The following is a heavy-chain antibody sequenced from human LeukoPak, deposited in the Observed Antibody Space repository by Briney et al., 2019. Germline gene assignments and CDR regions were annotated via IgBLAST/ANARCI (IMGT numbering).Heavy chain of an antibody. CDR2: IYPDDSDT. J-gene: IGHJ4*02. V-gene: IGHV5-51*01. Sequence: WIRQYPGKGLEWMGIIYPDDSDTKYSPSFQGQVAFSADKSVNTAYLQWSSLKASDSAMYYCARFEVNHEDSSSFYYFDHWGQGTLVTVSS. D-gene: IGHD3-22*01. CDR3: ARFEVNHEDSSSFYYFDH.